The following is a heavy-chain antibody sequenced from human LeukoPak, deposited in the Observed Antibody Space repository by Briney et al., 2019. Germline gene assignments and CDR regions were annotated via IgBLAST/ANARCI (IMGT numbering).Heavy chain of an antibody. J-gene: IGHJ6*02. CDR1: VGSINRGSYY. CDR2: IYYSGST. V-gene: IGHV4-30-4*08. Sequence: SETLSLTCTVSVGSINRGSYYWSWIRQHPGKGLEWIGYIYYSGSTYYNPSLKSRVTISVDTSKNQFSLKLSSVTAADTTVYYCSGVGPYYYYGMDIWGQGTTVTVSS. CDR3: SGVGPYYYYGMDI.